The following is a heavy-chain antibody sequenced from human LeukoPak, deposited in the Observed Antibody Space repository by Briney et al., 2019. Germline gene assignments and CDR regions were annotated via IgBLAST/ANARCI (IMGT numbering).Heavy chain of an antibody. D-gene: IGHD3-22*01. CDR3: ARDLFTYHTTMIVVVTHSPLDY. V-gene: IGHV4-34*01. CDR2: INHSGST. Sequence: PSETLSLTCAVYGGSFSGYYWSWIRQPPGKGLEWIGEINHSGSTNYNPSLKSRVTISVDTSKNQFSLKLSSVTAADTAVYYCARDLFTYHTTMIVVVTHSPLDYWGQGTLVTVSS. CDR1: GGSFSGYY. J-gene: IGHJ4*02.